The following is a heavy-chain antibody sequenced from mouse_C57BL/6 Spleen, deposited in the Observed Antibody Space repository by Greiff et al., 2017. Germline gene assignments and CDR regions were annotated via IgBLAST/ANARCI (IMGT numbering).Heavy chain of an antibody. Sequence: QVQLQQPGAELVMPGASVKLSCKASGYTFTSYWMHWVKQRPGQGLEWIGEIDPSDSYTNYNQKFKGKSTLTVDKSSSTAYMQLSSLTSEDSAVYYCARQGSYYGSSLYYFDYWGQGTTLTVSS. J-gene: IGHJ2*01. D-gene: IGHD1-1*01. CDR3: ARQGSYYGSSLYYFDY. CDR1: GYTFTSYW. V-gene: IGHV1-69*01. CDR2: IDPSDSYT.